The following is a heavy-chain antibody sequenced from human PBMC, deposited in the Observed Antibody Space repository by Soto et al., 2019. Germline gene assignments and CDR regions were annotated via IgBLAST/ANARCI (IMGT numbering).Heavy chain of an antibody. D-gene: IGHD3-16*01. CDR1: GYSFTTHW. CDR2: IYPGDSDA. J-gene: IGHJ4*02. CDR3: ARSQFDYVWGTSGYFDS. Sequence: PGESLKISCKGSGYSFTTHWVGWVRQMPGKGLEWMGFIYPGDSDARYSPSFKGQVTVSVDESITTAFLQWSSLKASDTAMYYCARSQFDYVWGTSGYFDSWGQGTLVTVS. V-gene: IGHV5-51*01.